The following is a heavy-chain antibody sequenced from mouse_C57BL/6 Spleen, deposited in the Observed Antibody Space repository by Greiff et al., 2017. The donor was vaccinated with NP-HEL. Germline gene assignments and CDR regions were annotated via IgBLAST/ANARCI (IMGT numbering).Heavy chain of an antibody. CDR2: INPYNGGT. CDR3: ARQGAYYSNSGYAMDY. J-gene: IGHJ4*01. D-gene: IGHD2-5*01. V-gene: IGHV1-19*01. CDR1: GYTFTDYY. Sequence: EVQLQQSGPVLVKPGASVKMSCKASGYTFTDYYMNWVKQSHGKSLEWIGVINPYNGGTSYNQKFKGKATLTVDKSSSTAYMELNSLTSEDSAVYYCARQGAYYSNSGYAMDYWGQGTSVTVSA.